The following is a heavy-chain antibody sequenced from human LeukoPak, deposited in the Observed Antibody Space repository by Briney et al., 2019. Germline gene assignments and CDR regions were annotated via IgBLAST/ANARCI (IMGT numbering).Heavy chain of an antibody. CDR3: ARLMDDFWSGYFTTFDP. CDR2: IYHSGST. Sequence: SETLSLTCAVSGYSISSGYYWGWIRQPPGKGLEWIGSIYHSGSTYYNPSLKGRVTISVDTSKNQFSLKLSSVTAADTAVYYCARLMDDFWSGYFTTFDPWGQGTLVTVSS. D-gene: IGHD3-3*01. V-gene: IGHV4-38-2*01. J-gene: IGHJ5*02. CDR1: GYSISSGYY.